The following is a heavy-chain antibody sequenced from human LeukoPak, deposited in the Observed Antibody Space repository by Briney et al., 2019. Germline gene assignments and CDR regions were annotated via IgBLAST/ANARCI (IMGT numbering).Heavy chain of an antibody. CDR3: ARETLYPQDIVVVFDY. CDR1: GFTFSSYG. D-gene: IGHD2-15*01. CDR2: IWYDGSNK. J-gene: IGHJ4*02. Sequence: GRSLRLSCAASGFTFSSYGMHWVRQSPGKGLEWVAVIWYDGSNKYYADSVKGRFTISRDNSKNTLYLQMNSLRAEDTAVYYCARETLYPQDIVVVFDYWCQGTLVTVSS. V-gene: IGHV3-33*01.